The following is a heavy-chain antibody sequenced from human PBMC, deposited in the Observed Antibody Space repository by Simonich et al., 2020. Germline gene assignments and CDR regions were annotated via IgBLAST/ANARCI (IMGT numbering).Heavy chain of an antibody. CDR2: IKQDGSEK. Sequence: EVQLVESGGGLVQPGGSLRLYCAASGYTFSSYWMSWVRQAPGKGLEWVANIKQDGSEKYYVDYVKGRFTISRDNAKNSLYLQRNSLRAEDTAVYYCARDGLGTAYYYYMDVWGKGTTVTVSS. V-gene: IGHV3-7*01. CDR1: GYTFSSYW. CDR3: ARDGLGTAYYYYMDV. D-gene: IGHD7-27*01. J-gene: IGHJ6*03.